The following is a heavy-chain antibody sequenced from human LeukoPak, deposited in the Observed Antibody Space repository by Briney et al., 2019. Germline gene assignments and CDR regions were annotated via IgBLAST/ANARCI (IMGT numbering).Heavy chain of an antibody. J-gene: IGHJ4*02. CDR2: IWYDGSNK. CDR1: GFTFSSYG. V-gene: IGHV3-33*01. D-gene: IGHD2-2*01. Sequence: GRSLRLSCAASGFTFSSYGMQWVRQAPGKGLEWVAVIWYDGSNKYYADSVKGRFTISRDNSKNTLYLQMNSLRAEDTAVYYCARETGRVPAAIGYWGQGTLVTVSS. CDR3: ARETGRVPAAIGY.